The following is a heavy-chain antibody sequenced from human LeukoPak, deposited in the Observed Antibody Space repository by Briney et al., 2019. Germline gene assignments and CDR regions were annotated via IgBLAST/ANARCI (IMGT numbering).Heavy chain of an antibody. D-gene: IGHD2-2*03. V-gene: IGHV1-18*01. CDR1: GYTFTSYG. CDR2: ISAYNGNT. J-gene: IGHJ6*02. CDR3: ARDGYCSSTSCYDEVGSYYYYGMDV. Sequence: GASVKVSCKASGYTFTSYGISWGRQAPGQGLEWRGWISAYNGNTNYAQKLQGRVTMTTDTSTSTAYMGLRSLRSDDTAVYYCARDGYCSSTSCYDEVGSYYYYGMDVWGQGTTVTVSS.